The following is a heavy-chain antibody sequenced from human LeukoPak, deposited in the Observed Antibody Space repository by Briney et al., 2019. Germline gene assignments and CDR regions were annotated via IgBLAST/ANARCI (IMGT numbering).Heavy chain of an antibody. J-gene: IGHJ4*02. D-gene: IGHD5-24*01. CDR3: ARKHIAGYNYGFDY. CDR2: ISGSGDST. CDR1: GSTFSSYA. V-gene: IGHV3-23*01. Sequence: GGSLRLSCAATGSTFSSYAMSWVRQTPGKGLELVSSISGSGDSTYYAGSVKGRFTISRDNSKNTLYLRMNSLRAEDTATYYCARKHIAGYNYGFDYWGQGTLVTVSS.